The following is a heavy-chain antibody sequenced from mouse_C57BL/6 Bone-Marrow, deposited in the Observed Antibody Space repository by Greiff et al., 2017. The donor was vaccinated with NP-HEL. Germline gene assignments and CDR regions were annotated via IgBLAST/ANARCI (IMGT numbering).Heavy chain of an antibody. J-gene: IGHJ1*03. CDR2: IDPSDSYT. Sequence: QVQLQQPGAELVMPGASVKLSCKASGYTFTSYWMHWVKQRPGQGLEWIGEIDPSDSYTNYNQKFKGKSTLTVDKSSSPAYMQLSSLTSEDSAVYYCAREANYYGSRLWYFDVWGTGTTVTVSS. V-gene: IGHV1-69*01. D-gene: IGHD1-1*01. CDR3: AREANYYGSRLWYFDV. CDR1: GYTFTSYW.